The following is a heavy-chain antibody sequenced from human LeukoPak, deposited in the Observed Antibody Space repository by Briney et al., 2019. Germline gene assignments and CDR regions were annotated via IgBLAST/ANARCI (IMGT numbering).Heavy chain of an antibody. CDR1: GFTFSSYA. J-gene: IGHJ4*02. CDR3: AKTYGSGSYARVYYFDY. V-gene: IGHV3-30-3*01. Sequence: PGGSLRLSCAASGFTFSSYAMHWVRQAPGKGLEWVAVISYDGSNKHYADSVKGRFTISRDNAKNSLYLQMNSLRAEDTALYYCAKTYGSGSYARVYYFDYWGQGTLVTVSS. CDR2: ISYDGSNK. D-gene: IGHD3-10*01.